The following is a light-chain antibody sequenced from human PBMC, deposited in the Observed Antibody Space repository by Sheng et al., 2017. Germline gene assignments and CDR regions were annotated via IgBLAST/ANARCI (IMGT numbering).Light chain of an antibody. V-gene: IGLV2-11*01. J-gene: IGLJ2*01. CDR1: SSDVGGSNY. CDR2: DVT. CDR3: CAYAGTNIYVI. Sequence: QSSLTQPRSVSGSPGQSVTISCPGTSSDVGGSNYVSWYQQHPGKAPKLIIYDVTKRPSGVPDRFSGSKSDNTASLTISGIQAEDEADYYCCAYAGTNIYVIFGGGTKLTVL.